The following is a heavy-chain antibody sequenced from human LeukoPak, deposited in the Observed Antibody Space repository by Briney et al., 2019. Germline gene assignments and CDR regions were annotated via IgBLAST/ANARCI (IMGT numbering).Heavy chain of an antibody. V-gene: IGHV4-4*02. CDR2: IYHSGST. J-gene: IGHJ4*02. Sequence: KPSETLSLTCAVSGGSISSSNWWSWVRPPPGKGLEWIGEIYHSGSTNYNPSLKSRVTISVDRSKNQFSLKLSSVTAADTAVYYCARVYRPEDAFDIWGQGTLVTVSS. CDR1: GGSISSSNW. CDR3: ARVYRPEDAFDI. D-gene: IGHD3-16*01.